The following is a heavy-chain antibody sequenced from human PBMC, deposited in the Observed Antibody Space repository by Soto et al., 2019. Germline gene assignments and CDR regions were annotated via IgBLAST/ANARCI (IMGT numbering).Heavy chain of an antibody. CDR2: IIPILGIA. Sequence: ASVKVSCKASGGTFSSYTTSWVRQAPGQGLEWMGRIIPILGIANYAQKFQGRVTITADKSTSTAYMELSSLRSEDTAVYYCARSSSIAVAYDYWGQGTLVTVSS. V-gene: IGHV1-69*02. D-gene: IGHD6-19*01. CDR1: GGTFSSYT. J-gene: IGHJ4*02. CDR3: ARSSSIAVAYDY.